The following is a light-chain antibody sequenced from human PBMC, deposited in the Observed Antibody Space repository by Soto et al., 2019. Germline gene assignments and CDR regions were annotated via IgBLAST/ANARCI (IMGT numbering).Light chain of an antibody. Sequence: IVMTQSPATLSASPWERATLSCRASQRINRNLAWYQQKPGQAPRLLIYDASTRSTGIPARFSGSGSGTEFTLTISSLQSEDCAVYYCQQYNNWPLSFGPGTKVDIK. CDR3: QQYNNWPLS. V-gene: IGKV3-15*01. CDR1: QRINRN. CDR2: DAS. J-gene: IGKJ3*01.